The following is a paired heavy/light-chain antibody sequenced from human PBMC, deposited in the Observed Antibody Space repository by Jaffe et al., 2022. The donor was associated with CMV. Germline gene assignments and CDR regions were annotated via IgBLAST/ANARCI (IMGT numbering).Heavy chain of an antibody. Sequence: EVQLVETGGGLIQPGGSLRLSCAASGFTVSSSYMSWVRQAPGKGLEWVSVIHSGGRTYYADSVKGRFTVSRDNSRNTLSLQMNSLRVEDTALYYCARARYYDSSDYYYPFEYWGKGTQVTVSS. CDR1: GFTVSSSY. CDR3: ARARYYDSSDYYYPFEY. CDR2: IHSGGRT. D-gene: IGHD3-22*01. J-gene: IGHJ4*02. V-gene: IGHV3-53*02.
Light chain of an antibody. CDR3: QQYGTSPTWT. Sequence: EIVLTQSPGTLSLSPGERATLSCRASQSVTSAYLAWYQQKPGQAPRLLIYGASTRATGIPDRFSGSGSGTDFTLTVSRLEPEDFAVYYCQQYGTSPTWTFGQGTTVEIK. CDR1: QSVTSAY. J-gene: IGKJ1*01. V-gene: IGKV3-20*01. CDR2: GAS.